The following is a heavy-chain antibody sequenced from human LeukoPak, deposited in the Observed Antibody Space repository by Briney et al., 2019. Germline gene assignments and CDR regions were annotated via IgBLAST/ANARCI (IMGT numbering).Heavy chain of an antibody. Sequence: ASVKVSCKASGYTFTGYYMHWVRQAPGQGLEWMGWISPNSGGTNYAQKFQGWVTMTRDTSISTAYMELSRLRSDDTAVYYCARDVWFGELFHGDWGQGTLVTVSS. CDR2: ISPNSGGT. D-gene: IGHD3-10*01. CDR1: GYTFTGYY. CDR3: ARDVWFGELFHGD. V-gene: IGHV1-2*04. J-gene: IGHJ4*02.